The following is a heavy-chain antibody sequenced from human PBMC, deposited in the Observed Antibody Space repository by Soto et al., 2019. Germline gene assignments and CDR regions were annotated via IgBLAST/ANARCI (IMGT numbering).Heavy chain of an antibody. Sequence: EVQLVESGGGLVQPGGSLRLSCAASGFTFSSYWMSWVRQAPGKGLEWVANIKQDGSEKYYVDSVKGRFTISRDNAKNSLYLEMNSLRAEDTAVYYCARGREWELPSVDYWGQGTLVTVSS. CDR3: ARGREWELPSVDY. D-gene: IGHD1-26*01. CDR1: GFTFSSYW. J-gene: IGHJ4*02. CDR2: IKQDGSEK. V-gene: IGHV3-7*03.